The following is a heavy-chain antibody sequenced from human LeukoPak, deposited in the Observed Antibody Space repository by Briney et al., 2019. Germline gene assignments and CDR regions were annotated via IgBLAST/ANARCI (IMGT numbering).Heavy chain of an antibody. CDR3: ARRQGYGNIDY. CDR1: GFSFSSYA. CDR2: ISGSGDST. Sequence: QPGGSLRLSCAASGFSFSSYAMSWVRQAPGKGLEWVSGISGSGDSTDYVDSVKGQFTISRDNSKNALFLQLNSLRAEDAAVYYCARRQGYGNIDYWGQGTLVTVSS. J-gene: IGHJ4*02. D-gene: IGHD2/OR15-2a*01. V-gene: IGHV3-23*01.